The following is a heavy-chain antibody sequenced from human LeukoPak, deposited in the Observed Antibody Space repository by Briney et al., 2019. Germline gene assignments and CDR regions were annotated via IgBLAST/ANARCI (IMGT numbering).Heavy chain of an antibody. D-gene: IGHD2-15*01. CDR2: ISGSGGST. CDR3: ANLLGYCSGGSCYPSPYVDY. Sequence: GGSLRLSCAASGFTFSTYSMNWARQAPGKGLEWVSAISGSGGSTYYADSVKGRFTISRDNSKNTLYLQMNSLRAEDTAVYYCANLLGYCSGGSCYPSPYVDYWGQGTLVTVSS. CDR1: GFTFSTYS. V-gene: IGHV3-23*01. J-gene: IGHJ4*02.